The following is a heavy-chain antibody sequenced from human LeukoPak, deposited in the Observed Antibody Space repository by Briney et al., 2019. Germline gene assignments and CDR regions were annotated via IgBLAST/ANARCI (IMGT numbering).Heavy chain of an antibody. D-gene: IGHD2-15*01. CDR3: ANHPGDCSGGSCRYYYNYYGMDV. CDR1: GFTFSSYG. V-gene: IGHV3-30*02. CDR2: IRYDGSNK. Sequence: GASLRLSCAASGFTFSSYGMHSVRQAPGKGLEWVAFIRYDGSNKYYADSVKGRFTIPRDNSKNTLYVGMNSLRAEDTAVYFCANHPGDCSGGSCRYYYNYYGMDVWGQGTTVTVS. J-gene: IGHJ6*02.